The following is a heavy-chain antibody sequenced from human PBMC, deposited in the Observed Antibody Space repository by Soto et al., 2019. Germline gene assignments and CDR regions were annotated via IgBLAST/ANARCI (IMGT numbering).Heavy chain of an antibody. CDR2: ISYDGSNK. Sequence: GGSLRLSCAASGFTFSSYAMHWVRQAPGKGLEWVAVISYDGSNKYYADSVKGRFTISRDNSKNTLYLQMNSLRAEDTAVYYCARSSSANDFWSGYIGYYGMDVWGQGTTVTVSS. CDR3: ARSSSANDFWSGYIGYYGMDV. CDR1: GFTFSSYA. V-gene: IGHV3-30-3*01. J-gene: IGHJ6*02. D-gene: IGHD3-3*01.